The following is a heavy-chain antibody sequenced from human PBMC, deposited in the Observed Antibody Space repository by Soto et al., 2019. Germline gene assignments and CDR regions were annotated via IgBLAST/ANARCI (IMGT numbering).Heavy chain of an antibody. V-gene: IGHV4-30-2*01. D-gene: IGHD6-19*01. J-gene: IGHJ6*02. Sequence: QLQLQESGSGLVKPSQTLSLTCAVSGGSISSGGYSWSWIRQPPGKGLEWIGYIYHSGSTNYNPSLKSRVTISVDTSKNQFSLKLSSVTAADTAVYYCARGQWLVPAPYYYGMDVWGQGTTVTVSS. CDR1: GGSISSGGYS. CDR2: IYHSGST. CDR3: ARGQWLVPAPYYYGMDV.